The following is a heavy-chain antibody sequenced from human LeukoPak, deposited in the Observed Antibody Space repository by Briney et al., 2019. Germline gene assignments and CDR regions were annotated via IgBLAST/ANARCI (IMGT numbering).Heavy chain of an antibody. CDR1: GWSFNDHY. CDR3: ARGQVPAARGYNWIDA. J-gene: IGHJ5*02. CDR2: IKARGDT. V-gene: IGHV4-34*01. Sequence: SDTLSLTCAVYGWSFNDHYWNWTRQPPGEGREWIEYIKARGDTNFHPSRKSRVTISVDSTKNQFSLTLRSMIAADTAVYYCARGQVPAARGYNWIDAWGQGTLVTVSS. D-gene: IGHD2-2*01.